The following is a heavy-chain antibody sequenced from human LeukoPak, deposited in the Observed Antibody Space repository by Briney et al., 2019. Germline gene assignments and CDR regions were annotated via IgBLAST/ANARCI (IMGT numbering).Heavy chain of an antibody. Sequence: SETLSLTCTVSGGSISSSSYYWGWIRQPPGEGLEWIGSIYYSGSTYYNPSLKSRVTISVDTSKNQFSLKLSSVTAADTAVYYCARARIAAAGFDYWGQGTLVTVSS. CDR1: GGSISSSSYY. V-gene: IGHV4-39*07. CDR2: IYYSGST. CDR3: ARARIAAAGFDY. D-gene: IGHD6-13*01. J-gene: IGHJ4*02.